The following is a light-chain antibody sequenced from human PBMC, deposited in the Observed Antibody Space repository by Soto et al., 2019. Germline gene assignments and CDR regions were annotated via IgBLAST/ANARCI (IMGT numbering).Light chain of an antibody. CDR1: SGSVSTSYY. Sequence: QAVVTQEPSFSVSPGGTVTLTCGLSSGSVSTSYYPSWYQQTPGQAPRTLIYSTNTRSSEVPDRFSGSILGNKAALTITGAQADDESDYYCVLYMGSGSWVFGGGTKLTVL. CDR3: VLYMGSGSWV. J-gene: IGLJ3*02. CDR2: STN. V-gene: IGLV8-61*01.